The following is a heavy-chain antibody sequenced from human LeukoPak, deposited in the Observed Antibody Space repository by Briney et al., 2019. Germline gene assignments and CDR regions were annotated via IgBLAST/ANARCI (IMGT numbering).Heavy chain of an antibody. CDR1: GGTFSSDA. CDR3: HQKTGTNDY. CDR2: IIPIFGTA. D-gene: IGHD1-7*01. V-gene: IGHV1-69*05. Sequence: GSSVKVSFKASGGTFSSDAISWVRQAPGQGLEWLGGIIPIFGTANYAQKFQGRVTITTDESTSTAYMELSSLRSEDTAVYYCHQKTGTNDYWGQGTLVTVSS. J-gene: IGHJ4*02.